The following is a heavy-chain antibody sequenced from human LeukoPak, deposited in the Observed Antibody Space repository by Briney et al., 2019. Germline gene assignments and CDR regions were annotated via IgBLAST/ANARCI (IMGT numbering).Heavy chain of an antibody. D-gene: IGHD3/OR15-3a*01. V-gene: IGHV3-48*01. CDR2: IGTSSTI. CDR3: ARERRAGTSYYFDY. CDR1: GFTFSRYS. J-gene: IGHJ4*02. Sequence: GGSLRLSCSASGFTFSRYSMNWVRQAPGKGLEWISYIGTSSTIYYADSVTGRFTISRDNAKSSLFLQMNSLRAEDTAVYYCARERRAGTSYYFDYWGQGTLVTVSS.